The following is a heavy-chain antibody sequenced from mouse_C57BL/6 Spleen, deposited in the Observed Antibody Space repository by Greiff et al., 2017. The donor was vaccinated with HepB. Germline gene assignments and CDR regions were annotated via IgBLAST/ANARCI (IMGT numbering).Heavy chain of an antibody. J-gene: IGHJ3*01. Sequence: EVQLQQSGPELVKPGASVKIPCKASGYTFTDYNMDWVKQSHGKSLKWIGDINPNNGGTIYNQKFKGKATLTVDKSSSTAYMELRSLTSEDTAVYYCARGGFAYWGQGTLVTVSA. CDR2: INPNNGGT. V-gene: IGHV1-18*01. CDR3: ARGGFAY. CDR1: GYTFTDYN.